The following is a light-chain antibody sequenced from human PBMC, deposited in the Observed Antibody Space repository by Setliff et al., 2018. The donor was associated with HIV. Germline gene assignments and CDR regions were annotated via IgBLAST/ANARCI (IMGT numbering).Light chain of an antibody. CDR1: SSDVGGYNF. V-gene: IGLV2-14*03. CDR3: CSYTTSLTDV. CDR2: DVS. Sequence: QSVLTQPASVSGSPGQSITISCTGTSSDVGGYNFVSWYQQHPGKAPKLIISDVSKRPSGVSHRFSGSKSGNTASLTISGLQTEDEADYYCCSYTTSLTDVFGTGTKVTVL. J-gene: IGLJ1*01.